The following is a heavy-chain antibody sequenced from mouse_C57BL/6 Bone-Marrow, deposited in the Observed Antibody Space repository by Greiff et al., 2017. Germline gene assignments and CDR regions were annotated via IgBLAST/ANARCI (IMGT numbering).Heavy chain of an antibody. Sequence: QVQLKESGAELVRPGTSVKVSCKASGYAFTNYLIEWVKQRPGQGLEWIGVINPGSGGTNYNEKFKGKAPLTADKSSSTAYMQLSSLTSEDSAVYVCARRGNYYGSSPAWFAYWGQGTLVTVSA. V-gene: IGHV1-54*01. J-gene: IGHJ3*01. CDR2: INPGSGGT. CDR1: GYAFTNYL. D-gene: IGHD1-1*01. CDR3: ARRGNYYGSSPAWFAY.